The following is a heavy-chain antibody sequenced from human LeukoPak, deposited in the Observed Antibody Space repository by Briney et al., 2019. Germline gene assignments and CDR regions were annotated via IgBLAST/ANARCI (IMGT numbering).Heavy chain of an antibody. CDR3: ARPGTYCSGGSCYPTKGYYFDY. J-gene: IGHJ4*02. V-gene: IGHV5-51*01. D-gene: IGHD2-15*01. CDR1: GYSFTSYW. Sequence: GESLKISCKGSGYSFTSYWIGWVRQMPGKGLEWMGIIYPGDSDTRYSPSFQGQVTISADESSSTAYLQWSSLKASDTAMYYCARPGTYCSGGSCYPTKGYYFDYWGQGTLVTVSS. CDR2: IYPGDSDT.